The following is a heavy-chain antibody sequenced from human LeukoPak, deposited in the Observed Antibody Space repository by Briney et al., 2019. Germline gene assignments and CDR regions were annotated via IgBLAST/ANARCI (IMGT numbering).Heavy chain of an antibody. V-gene: IGHV3-53*01. J-gene: IGHJ3*02. CDR3: ARSGHYFDYAFDI. D-gene: IGHD3-22*01. Sequence: GGSLRLSCAVSGFSVSSKYMSWVRQAPGKGLEWVSVIYSGGSTNYADSVKGRFTISRDNSKNTLYLQMNTLRAEDTAVYYCARSGHYFDYAFDIWGQGTRVTVSS. CDR1: GFSVSSKY. CDR2: IYSGGST.